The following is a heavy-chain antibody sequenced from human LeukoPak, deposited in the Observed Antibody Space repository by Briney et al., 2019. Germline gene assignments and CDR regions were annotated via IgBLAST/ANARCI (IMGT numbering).Heavy chain of an antibody. CDR1: GFVFSDYS. J-gene: IGHJ4*02. V-gene: IGHV3-48*04. CDR2: IRGSGSGM. D-gene: IGHD7-27*01. Sequence: GGSLRLSCAASGFVFSDYSMNWVRQAPGKGPEWVANIRGSGSGMGYGSYYADSVKGRFTISRDNAKTSLYLQMNSLRADDTAVYYCARDDNWGFDYWGQGALVTVSS. CDR3: ARDDNWGFDY.